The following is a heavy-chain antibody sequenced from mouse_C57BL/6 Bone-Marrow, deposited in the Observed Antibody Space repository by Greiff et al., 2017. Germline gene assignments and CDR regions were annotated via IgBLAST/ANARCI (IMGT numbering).Heavy chain of an antibody. J-gene: IGHJ3*01. CDR1: GFTFSSYG. CDR3: ARFYSNYGWFAY. D-gene: IGHD2-5*01. V-gene: IGHV5-6*01. CDR2: ISSGGSYT. Sequence: EVNVVESGGDLVKPGGSLKLSCAASGFTFSSYGMSWVRQTPDKRLEWVATISSGGSYTYYPDSVKGRFTISRDNAKNTLYLQRSSLKAEDTAMYYCARFYSNYGWFAYWGQGTLVTVSA.